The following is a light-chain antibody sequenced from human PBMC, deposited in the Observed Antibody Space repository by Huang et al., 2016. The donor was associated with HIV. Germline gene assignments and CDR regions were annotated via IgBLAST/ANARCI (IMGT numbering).Light chain of an antibody. V-gene: IGKV3-15*01. Sequence: DIVMTQSPAILSVSPGERATLSCRASRSITTNLAWYHHKPGQAPRLLVYGASTRATDIPGRFSCSGSGTEFTLTISILQSEDLAVYYCQQYNNWPSTWTFGQGTNVEIK. CDR1: RSITTN. CDR3: QQYNNWPSTWT. CDR2: GAS. J-gene: IGKJ1*01.